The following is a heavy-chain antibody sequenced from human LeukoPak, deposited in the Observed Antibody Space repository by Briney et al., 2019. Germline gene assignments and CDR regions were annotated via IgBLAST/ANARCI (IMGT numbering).Heavy chain of an antibody. V-gene: IGHV1-69*13. CDR2: IIPIFGTA. J-gene: IGHJ4*02. D-gene: IGHD2-2*01. CDR1: GGTFSSYA. CDR3: ARTRYCSSTSCLKYFDY. Sequence: ASVKVSCKASGGTFSSYAISWVRQAPGQGLEWMGGIIPIFGTANYAQKFQGRVTITADESTSTAYMELSSLRSEDTAVYYCARTRYCSSTSCLKYFDYWGQGTLVTVSS.